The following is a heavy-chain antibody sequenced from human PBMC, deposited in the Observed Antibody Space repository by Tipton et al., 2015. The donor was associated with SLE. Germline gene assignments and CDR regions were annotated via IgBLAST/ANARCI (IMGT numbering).Heavy chain of an antibody. D-gene: IGHD7-27*01. CDR1: GGSISSGSHY. J-gene: IGHJ6*03. CDR2: IYHSGNT. CDR3: ARDGPTWGYYYYMDV. V-gene: IGHV4-39*07. Sequence: TLSLTCTVSGGSISSGSHYWGWIRQSPGKGLEWIGSIYHSGNTYYNPSLQSRVTISQDTSKNLFSLKLTSVTAADTAVYYCARDGPTWGYYYYMDVWGKGTTVTVSS.